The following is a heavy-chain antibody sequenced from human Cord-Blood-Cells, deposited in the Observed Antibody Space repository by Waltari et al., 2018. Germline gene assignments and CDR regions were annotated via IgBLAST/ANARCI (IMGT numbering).Heavy chain of an antibody. CDR1: GFSFSSYA. CDR3: AKEYDLWSGYFDY. CDR2: ISGSGGST. Sequence: EVQLLESGGGLVQPGGSLRLSCAASGFSFSSYAMSWVRPAPGTGVEWVSAISGSGGSTYYADSVKCRFTISRDNSKNTLYRQMNSLRAEDTAVYYCAKEYDLWSGYFDYWGQGTLVTVAS. D-gene: IGHD3-3*01. V-gene: IGHV3-23*01. J-gene: IGHJ4*02.